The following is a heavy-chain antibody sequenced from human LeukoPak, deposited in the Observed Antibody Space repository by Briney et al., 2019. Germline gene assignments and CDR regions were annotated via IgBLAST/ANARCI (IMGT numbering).Heavy chain of an antibody. J-gene: IGHJ3*02. V-gene: IGHV3-11*01. Sequence: PGGSLRLSCAASGFTFSDYYMSWIRQAPGKGLEWISYISTSGTTIYYADSVKGRFTISRDNAKNSLYLQMKSLRAEDTAVYYCARGGSYLSAFDIWGQGTMVTVSS. CDR3: ARGGSYLSAFDI. D-gene: IGHD1-26*01. CDR2: ISTSGTTI. CDR1: GFTFSDYY.